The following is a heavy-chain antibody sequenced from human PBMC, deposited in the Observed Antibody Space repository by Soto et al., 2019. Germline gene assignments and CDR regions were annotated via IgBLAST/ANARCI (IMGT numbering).Heavy chain of an antibody. J-gene: IGHJ4*02. CDR3: ARERCSGTSCYIDY. V-gene: IGHV3-33*01. D-gene: IGHD2-2*01. CDR1: GFTFSSYG. CDR2: IWYDGNNK. Sequence: GGSLRLSCAASGFTFSSYGMHWVRQAPGKGLVWVALIWYDGNNKSYADSVKGRFTISRDNSKNTLYLQMNSLRAEDTAVYYCARERCSGTSCYIDYWGQGTLVTVSS.